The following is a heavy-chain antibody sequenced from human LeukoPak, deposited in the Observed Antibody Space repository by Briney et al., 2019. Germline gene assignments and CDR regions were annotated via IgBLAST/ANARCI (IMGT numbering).Heavy chain of an antibody. CDR1: GGSISSSF. Sequence: PSETLSLTCTVSGGSISSSFWSWVRQPAGKGLEWIGRIYSSGTTNYNPSLKSRVTMSVDTSKNQFSLKLRSVTAADTAVYYCARVQRGYTSPTVWGQGTLVTVSS. J-gene: IGHJ4*02. CDR2: IYSSGTT. V-gene: IGHV4-4*07. CDR3: ARVQRGYTSPTV. D-gene: IGHD6-19*01.